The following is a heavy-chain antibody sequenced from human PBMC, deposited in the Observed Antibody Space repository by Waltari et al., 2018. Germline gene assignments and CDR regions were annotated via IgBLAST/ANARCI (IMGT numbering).Heavy chain of an antibody. J-gene: IGHJ4*02. CDR1: GFVFGSFD. V-gene: IGHV3-48*03. Sequence: EVKLVASGGGLVQPGGSLSLSCEASGFVFGSFDMNWVRPAPGKGLEWIAHIRNSGSTIYYADSVKGRFSISRDNAKESLFLQMNSLRAEDTAVYYCARHGIRLGLYYFDYWGQGALVTVSS. CDR3: ARHGIRLGLYYFDY. D-gene: IGHD3-9*01. CDR2: IRNSGSTI.